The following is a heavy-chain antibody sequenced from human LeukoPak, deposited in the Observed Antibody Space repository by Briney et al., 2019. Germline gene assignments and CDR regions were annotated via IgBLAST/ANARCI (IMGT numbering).Heavy chain of an antibody. D-gene: IGHD1-26*01. CDR2: IYYSGST. J-gene: IGHJ3*02. CDR3: ARHRAGATSYDAFDI. CDR1: GGSISSSNYY. V-gene: IGHV4-39*01. Sequence: SETLSLTCTVSGGSISSSNYYWGWIRQPPGKGLEWIGSIYYSGSTYYNPSLKSRVTISVVTSKNQFSLKLSSVTAADTAVYYCARHRAGATSYDAFDIWGQGTMVTVSS.